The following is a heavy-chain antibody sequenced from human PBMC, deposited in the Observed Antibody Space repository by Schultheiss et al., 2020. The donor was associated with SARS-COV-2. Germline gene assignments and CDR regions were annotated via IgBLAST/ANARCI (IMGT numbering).Heavy chain of an antibody. CDR3: VRNYYDSSGLGLTYFDY. Sequence: GGSLRLSCAASGFTFSSYAMHWVRQAPGKGLEYVSAISSNGGSTYYADSVKGRFTISRDNSKNTLYLQMGSLRAEDTAVYYCVRNYYDSSGLGLTYFDYWGQGTLVTVSS. V-gene: IGHV3-64D*09. D-gene: IGHD3-22*01. CDR1: GFTFSSYA. CDR2: ISSNGGST. J-gene: IGHJ4*02.